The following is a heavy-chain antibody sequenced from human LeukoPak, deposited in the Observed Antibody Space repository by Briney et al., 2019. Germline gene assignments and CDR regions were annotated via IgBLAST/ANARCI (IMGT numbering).Heavy chain of an antibody. CDR1: GFTFSSYS. CDR3: ARVDVVVVPAGYYYYMDV. CDR2: ISSISSTI. V-gene: IGHV3-48*04. D-gene: IGHD2-2*03. J-gene: IGHJ6*03. Sequence: GGSLRLSCAASGFTFSSYSMNWVRQAPGKGLEWVSYISSISSTIYYADSVKGRFTISRDNAKNSLYLQMNSLRAEDTAVYYCARVDVVVVPAGYYYYMDVWGKGTTVTVSS.